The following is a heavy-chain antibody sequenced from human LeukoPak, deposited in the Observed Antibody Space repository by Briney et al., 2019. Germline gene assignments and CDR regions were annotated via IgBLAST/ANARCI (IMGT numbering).Heavy chain of an antibody. CDR1: GGTFSSYA. CDR3: ASSGSYYYDSSGFYYFDC. Sequence: ASVKVSCKASGGTFSSYAISWVRQAPGQGLEWMGGIIPIFGTANYAQKFQGRVTITADESTSTAYMELSSLRSEDTAVYYCASSGSYYYDSSGFYYFDCWGQGTLVTVSS. V-gene: IGHV1-69*13. CDR2: IIPIFGTA. D-gene: IGHD3-22*01. J-gene: IGHJ4*02.